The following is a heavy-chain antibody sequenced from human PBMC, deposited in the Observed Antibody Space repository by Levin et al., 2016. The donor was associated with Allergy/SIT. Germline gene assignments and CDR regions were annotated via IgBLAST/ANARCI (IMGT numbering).Heavy chain of an antibody. D-gene: IGHD5-18*01. CDR2: IYYSGSA. CDR1: GGSISNYY. V-gene: IGHV4-59*01. J-gene: IGHJ5*01. CDR3: ARGSQRGYSYGYRFDS. Sequence: SETLSLTCSVSGGSISNYYWSWIRQPPGKGLEWIGYIYYSGSANYNPSLKSRVTISLDTSKSQFSLKLTSVTAADTAVYYCARGSQRGYSYGYRFDSWGQGTLVTVSS.